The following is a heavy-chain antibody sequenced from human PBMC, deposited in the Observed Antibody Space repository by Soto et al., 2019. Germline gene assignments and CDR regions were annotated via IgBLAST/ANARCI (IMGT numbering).Heavy chain of an antibody. J-gene: IGHJ2*01. V-gene: IGHV1-69*01. CDR2: IIPIFGTA. Sequence: QVQLVQSGAXXKKPGSSVKVSCKASGGTFSSYSINWVRQAPGQGLEWMGGIIPIFGTANYAQKFQGRVTLTADESTSTAHMELSSLRNEDTAVYYCARPFQSWPGGWYFDLWGRGTLVTVSS. CDR1: GGTFSSYS. D-gene: IGHD3-16*01. CDR3: ARPFQSWPGGWYFDL.